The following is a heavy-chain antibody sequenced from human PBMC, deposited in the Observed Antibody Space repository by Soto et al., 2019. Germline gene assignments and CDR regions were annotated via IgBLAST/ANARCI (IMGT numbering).Heavy chain of an antibody. Sequence: SETLSLTCNVSGDSITSGGYYWSWIRQQPGKGLEWIGYIYHSGSTYYNPSLKSRVTISVDRSKNQFSLKLSSVTAADTAVYYCARVPDRWGQGTLVTVSS. D-gene: IGHD2-2*01. J-gene: IGHJ5*02. CDR1: GDSITSGGYY. V-gene: IGHV4-30-2*01. CDR3: ARVPDR. CDR2: IYHSGST.